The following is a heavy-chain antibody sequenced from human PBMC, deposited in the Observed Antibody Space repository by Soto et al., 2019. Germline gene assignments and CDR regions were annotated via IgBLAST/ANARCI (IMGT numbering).Heavy chain of an antibody. V-gene: IGHV1-2*02. CDR1: GYTFTGYY. Sequence: ASVKVSCKASGYTFTGYYMHWVRQAPGQGLEWMGWINPNSGGTNYAQKFQGRVTMTRDTSISTAYMELSRLRSDDTAVYYCATTHRRGWYRGDYYYGMDVWGQGTTVIVSS. CDR3: ATTHRRGWYRGDYYYGMDV. J-gene: IGHJ6*02. CDR2: INPNSGGT. D-gene: IGHD6-19*01.